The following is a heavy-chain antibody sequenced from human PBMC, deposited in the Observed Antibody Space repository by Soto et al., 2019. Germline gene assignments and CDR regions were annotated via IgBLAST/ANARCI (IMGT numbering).Heavy chain of an antibody. CDR2: IYYSGST. D-gene: IGHD2-2*02. CDR1: GGSISSGDYY. V-gene: IGHV4-30-4*01. J-gene: IGHJ3*02. CDR3: ARAVGYCSSTSCYTDAFDI. Sequence: KPSETLSLTCTVSGGSISSGDYYWSWIRQPPGKGLEWIGYIYYSGSTYYNPSLKSRVTISVGTSKNQFSLKLSSVTAADTAVYYCARAVGYCSSTSCYTDAFDIWGQGTMVTVSS.